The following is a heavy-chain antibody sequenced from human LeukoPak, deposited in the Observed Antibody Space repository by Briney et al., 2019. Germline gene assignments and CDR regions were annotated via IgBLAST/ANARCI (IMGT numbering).Heavy chain of an antibody. D-gene: IGHD3-22*01. Sequence: SGTLSLTCTVSGGSISSYYWSWIRQPPGKGLEWLGYIYYSGSTNYNPSLKSRVTISVDTSKNQFSLKLSSVTAADTAVYYCARLNDRADAFDIWGQGTMVTVSS. J-gene: IGHJ3*02. CDR1: GGSISSYY. CDR2: IYYSGST. CDR3: ARLNDRADAFDI. V-gene: IGHV4-59*01.